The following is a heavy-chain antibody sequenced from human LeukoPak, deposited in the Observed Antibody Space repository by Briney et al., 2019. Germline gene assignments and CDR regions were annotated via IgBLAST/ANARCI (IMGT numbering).Heavy chain of an antibody. D-gene: IGHD3-3*01. Sequence: SQTLSLTCTVSGGSISSGSYYWSWIRQPAGKGLEWIGRIYTSGSTNYNPSLKSRVTISVDTSKNQFSLKLSFVTAADTAVYYCARSEKHYDFWSGYYDFDYWGQGTLVTVSS. CDR2: IYTSGST. CDR3: ARSEKHYDFWSGYYDFDY. CDR1: GGSISSGSYY. V-gene: IGHV4-61*02. J-gene: IGHJ4*02.